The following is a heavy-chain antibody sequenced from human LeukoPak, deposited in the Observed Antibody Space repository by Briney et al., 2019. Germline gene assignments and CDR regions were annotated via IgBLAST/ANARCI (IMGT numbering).Heavy chain of an antibody. CDR1: GFSFSSYG. J-gene: IGHJ4*02. V-gene: IGHV3-21*01. CDR3: ARADYYYDSSGYKYYFDY. CDR2: ISSSSSYI. Sequence: PGGSLRLSCAASGFSFSSYGMHWVRQAPGKGLEWVASISSSSSYIYYADSVKGRFTISRDNAKNSLYLQVNNLRAEDTAVYYCARADYYYDSSGYKYYFDYWGQGTLVTVSS. D-gene: IGHD3-22*01.